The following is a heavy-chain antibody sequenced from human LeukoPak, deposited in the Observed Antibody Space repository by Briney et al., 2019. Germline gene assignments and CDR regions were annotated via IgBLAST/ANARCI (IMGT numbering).Heavy chain of an antibody. V-gene: IGHV4-39*07. Sequence: PSETLSLTCTVSGGSISSSSYNWGWIRQPPGKGLEWIGSIYYSGSTYYNPSLKSRVTISVDTSKNQFSLKLSSVTAADTAVYYCARAISRSSGSATNWFDPWGQRTLVTVSS. D-gene: IGHD6-19*01. J-gene: IGHJ5*02. CDR3: ARAISRSSGSATNWFDP. CDR1: GGSISSSSYN. CDR2: IYYSGST.